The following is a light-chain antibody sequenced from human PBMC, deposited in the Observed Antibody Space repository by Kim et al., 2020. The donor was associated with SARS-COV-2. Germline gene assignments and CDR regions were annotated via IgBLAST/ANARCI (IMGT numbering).Light chain of an antibody. V-gene: IGLV4-69*02. CDR2: INSDGSH. Sequence: QLVLTQSPSASASPGASVKLTCTLSSGHSRDVISWHQQQPEKGPRYLMMINSDGSHLKGDGVPDRFSGSSSGAERYLTISRLQSEDEADYYCQTWGTGTWVFGGGTKVTVL. CDR1: SGHSRDV. CDR3: QTWGTGTWV. J-gene: IGLJ3*02.